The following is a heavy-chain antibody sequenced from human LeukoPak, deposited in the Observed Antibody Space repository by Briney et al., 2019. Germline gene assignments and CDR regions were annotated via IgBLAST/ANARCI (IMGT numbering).Heavy chain of an antibody. Sequence: GGSLRLSCAASGFTFSHYSMNWVRQAPGKGLEWVSSISSGGSYIHYADSVKGRFTISRDNAKNSVHLQMNSLRAEDTAVYYCARGAYYDSSGYYYDIDYWGQGTLVTVSS. J-gene: IGHJ4*02. V-gene: IGHV3-21*01. CDR2: ISSGGSYI. D-gene: IGHD3-22*01. CDR1: GFTFSHYS. CDR3: ARGAYYDSSGYYYDIDY.